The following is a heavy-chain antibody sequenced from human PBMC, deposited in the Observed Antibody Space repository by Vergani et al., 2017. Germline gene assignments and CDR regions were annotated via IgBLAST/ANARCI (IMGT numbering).Heavy chain of an antibody. CDR2: ISGSGGST. CDR3: AKLPYYDSSNVDY. CDR1: GFTFSSYA. Sequence: EVQLLESGGGLVQPGGSLRLSCAASGFTFSSYAMSWVRPAPGKGLEWVSAISGSGGSTYTADPVKGRFTISRDNSKNTLYLQMNSLRAEDTAVYYCAKLPYYDSSNVDYWGQGSLVTVSS. D-gene: IGHD3-22*01. V-gene: IGHV3-23*01. J-gene: IGHJ4*02.